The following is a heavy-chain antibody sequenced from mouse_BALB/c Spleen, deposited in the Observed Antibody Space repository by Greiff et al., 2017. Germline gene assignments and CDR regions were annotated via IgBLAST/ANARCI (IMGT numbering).Heavy chain of an antibody. V-gene: IGHV14-3*02. J-gene: IGHJ2*01. Sequence: VQLQQSGAELVKPGASVKLSCTASGFNIKDTYMHWVKQRPEQGLEWIGRIDPANGNTKYDPKFQGKATITADTSSNTAYLQLSSLTSEDTAVYYCASFYDYDEGYYFDYWGQGTTLTVAS. CDR2: IDPANGNT. CDR1: GFNIKDTY. D-gene: IGHD2-4*01. CDR3: ASFYDYDEGYYFDY.